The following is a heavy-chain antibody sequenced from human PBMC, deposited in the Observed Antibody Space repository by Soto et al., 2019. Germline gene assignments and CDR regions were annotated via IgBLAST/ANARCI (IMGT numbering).Heavy chain of an antibody. CDR3: AGQPNDQEDYYNGMEV. CDR1: GGAFIRYG. Sequence: QVQLVQSGAEVKKPGSSVKVSCTASGGAFIRYGISWVRQAPGQGLEWMGGIIPIFGSPNYAQRFKGRVTVSADISTNTAYMTLSSLTSEDTAVYYCAGQPNDQEDYYNGMEVWGQGTPVTVSS. CDR2: IIPIFGSP. J-gene: IGHJ6*02. D-gene: IGHD2-8*01. V-gene: IGHV1-69*06.